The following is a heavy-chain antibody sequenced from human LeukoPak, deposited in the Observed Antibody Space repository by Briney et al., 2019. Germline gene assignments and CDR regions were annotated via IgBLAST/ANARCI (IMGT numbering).Heavy chain of an antibody. CDR1: GFTFSSYD. V-gene: IGHV3-30-3*01. D-gene: IGHD2-15*01. Sequence: GRSLRLSCTASGFTFSSYDMDWARQAPGKGLEWVAVISYDGSSQYYADSVKGRFTISRDNSKNTLYLQMNSLRADDTAVYYCARPQYCSAGSCFYYFDYWGQGTLVTVSS. CDR3: ARPQYCSAGSCFYYFDY. J-gene: IGHJ4*02. CDR2: ISYDGSSQ.